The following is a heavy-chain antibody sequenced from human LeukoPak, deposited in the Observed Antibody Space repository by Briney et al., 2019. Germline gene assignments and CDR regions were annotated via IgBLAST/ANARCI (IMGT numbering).Heavy chain of an antibody. J-gene: IGHJ6*02. CDR1: GGTFSSYA. V-gene: IGHV1-69*13. D-gene: IGHD4-17*01. CDR2: IIPIFGTA. Sequence: SVKVSCKASGGTFSSYAISWVRQAPGQGLEWMGGIIPIFGTANYAQKFQGRVTITADESTSTAYMELSSLRSEDTAVYYCARDYGDHKDLFYYGMDVWGQGTTVTVSS. CDR3: ARDYGDHKDLFYYGMDV.